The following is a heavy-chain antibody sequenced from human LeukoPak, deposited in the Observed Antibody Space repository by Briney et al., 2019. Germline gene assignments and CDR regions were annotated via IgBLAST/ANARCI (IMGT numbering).Heavy chain of an antibody. CDR1: GFTFDDYG. CDR3: AKVRPLDTSPSDY. J-gene: IGHJ4*02. Sequence: PGGSLRLSCAASGFTFDDYGMSWVRQAPGKGLEWVSGINWNGGSTGYADSVKGRFTISGDNSKNTLNMQRNSLRAEDTAVYYCAKVRPLDTSPSDYWGQGTLVTVSS. CDR2: INWNGGST. V-gene: IGHV3-20*04. D-gene: IGHD2/OR15-2a*01.